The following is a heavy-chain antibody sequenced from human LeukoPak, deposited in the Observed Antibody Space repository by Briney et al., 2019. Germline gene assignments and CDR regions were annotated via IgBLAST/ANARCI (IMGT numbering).Heavy chain of an antibody. J-gene: IGHJ4*02. Sequence: SETLSLTCAVSGEPFSGYYWGWIRQPPGKGLELIGEINRHGNTDYNPSLKSRVSMSIDTSKNQFSLKLISVTAADTAVYYCARLVPERFFQLNPEGYYDYWGQGTLVTVSS. V-gene: IGHV4-34*01. CDR3: ARLVPERFFQLNPEGYYDY. CDR1: GEPFSGYY. CDR2: INRHGNT. D-gene: IGHD3-3*01.